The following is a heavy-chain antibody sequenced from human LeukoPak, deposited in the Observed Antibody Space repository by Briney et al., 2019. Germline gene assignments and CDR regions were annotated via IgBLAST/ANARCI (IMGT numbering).Heavy chain of an antibody. J-gene: IGHJ4*02. CDR3: ARDRGRYYDSRGFYWGYYFDS. V-gene: IGHV3-30-3*01. CDR1: GFTFSSYA. CDR2: ISYDGSNK. Sequence: GRSLRLSCAASGFTFSSYAMHWVRQAPGKGLEWVAVISYDGSNKYYADSVKGRFTISRDNSKNTLYLQMSSVRVDDTAVYYCARDRGRYYDSRGFYWGYYFDSWGQGILVTVST. D-gene: IGHD3-22*01.